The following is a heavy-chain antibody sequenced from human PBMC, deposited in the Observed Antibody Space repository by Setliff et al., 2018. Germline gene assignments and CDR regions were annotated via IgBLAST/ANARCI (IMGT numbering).Heavy chain of an antibody. D-gene: IGHD6-13*01. Sequence: ASVKVSCKASGYRLTGYYIHWLRQAPGQGPEWMGLINVSGGSASYEQKFQGRVTMTRDTSTGTVYMELTSLKSEDTAVYYCARAGDAAAGRKGVFEYWGQGSLVTVSS. CDR2: INVSGGSA. CDR3: ARAGDAAAGRKGVFEY. CDR1: GYRLTGYY. V-gene: IGHV1-46*01. J-gene: IGHJ4*02.